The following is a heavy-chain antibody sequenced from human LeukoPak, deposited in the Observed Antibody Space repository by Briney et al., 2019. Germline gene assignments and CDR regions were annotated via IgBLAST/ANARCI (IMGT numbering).Heavy chain of an antibody. CDR2: INHSGST. V-gene: IGHV4-34*01. CDR3: ARQVKPSYYYGSGSYSGLNYYYMDV. J-gene: IGHJ6*03. CDR1: GGSFSGYY. Sequence: KPSETLSLTCAVYGGSFSGYYWSWIRQPPGKGLEWIGEINHSGSTNYNPSLKSRVTISVDTSKNQFSLKLSSVTAADTAVYYCARQVKPSYYYGSGSYSGLNYYYMDVWGKGTTVTISS. D-gene: IGHD3-10*01.